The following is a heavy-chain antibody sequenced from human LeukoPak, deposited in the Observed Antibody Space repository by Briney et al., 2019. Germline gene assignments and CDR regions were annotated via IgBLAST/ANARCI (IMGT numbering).Heavy chain of an antibody. D-gene: IGHD3-16*01. V-gene: IGHV3-48*03. J-gene: IGHJ3*02. Sequence: GGSLRLSCAASGFTFSSFEMNWVRQAPGKGLEGVSYISSSASSIYYADSVKGRFTISRDNARNSLYLQMNSLRADDTAVYYCARIGAVTYAFDIWGQGTMVTVSS. CDR3: ARIGAVTYAFDI. CDR2: ISSSASSI. CDR1: GFTFSSFE.